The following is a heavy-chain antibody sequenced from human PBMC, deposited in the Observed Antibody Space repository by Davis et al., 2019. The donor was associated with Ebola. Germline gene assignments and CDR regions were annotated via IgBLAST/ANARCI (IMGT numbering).Heavy chain of an antibody. V-gene: IGHV3-15*05. CDR3: MSRGLVSATDEAFDI. D-gene: IGHD1-1*01. J-gene: IGHJ3*02. CDR2: IKCRNSGGTV. Sequence: GTLTLSCAASGFTFTTALLRWVRQAPGQVQAWIGRIKCRNSGGTVNYGAPVKGRFTISRDDSKNTVYLQMNSLKAEDTAMYYCMSRGLVSATDEAFDIWGQGTVVTVSS. CDR1: GFTFTTAL.